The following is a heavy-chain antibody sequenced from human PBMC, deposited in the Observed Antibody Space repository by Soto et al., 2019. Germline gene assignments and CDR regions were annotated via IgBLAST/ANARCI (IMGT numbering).Heavy chain of an antibody. CDR1: GGTFSSHA. J-gene: IGHJ6*02. CDR2: IIPIFGTA. D-gene: IGHD2-2*01. V-gene: IGHV1-69*01. Sequence: SSVKVSCQAPGGTFSSHASSWVRQTPGQGLEWMGGIIPIFGTAKYAQKFQGRVTITADESTSTGYMERSSLRSEDTAVYYCARSQGGSSSLDIYYYYYYGMDVWGQGTTVTVSS. CDR3: ARSQGGSSSLDIYYYYYYGMDV.